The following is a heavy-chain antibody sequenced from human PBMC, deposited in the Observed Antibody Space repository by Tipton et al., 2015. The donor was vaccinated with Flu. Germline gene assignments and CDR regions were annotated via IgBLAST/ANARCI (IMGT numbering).Heavy chain of an antibody. J-gene: IGHJ5*01. D-gene: IGHD3-10*01. CDR1: GFSLGRHW. CDR2: IHKNGSQR. Sequence: VQLVQSGGGLVQPGGSLRLSCEASGFSLGRHWMSWIRQAPGKGLEWVARIHKNGSQRDYLDSVKGRFTASRDNAKGALYLQLDSLRVADTAVYYCARVSWFGPLFWFDSWGHGTRVIVSS. CDR3: ARVSWFGPLFWFDS. V-gene: IGHV3-7*01.